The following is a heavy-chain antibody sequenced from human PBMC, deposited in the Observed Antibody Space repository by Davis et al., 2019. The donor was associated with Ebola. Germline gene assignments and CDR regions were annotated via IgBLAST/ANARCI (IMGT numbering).Heavy chain of an antibody. CDR3: ARLETYYDFWSGYYYYYYGMDV. CDR1: GFTFDDYA. D-gene: IGHD3-3*01. V-gene: IGHV3-9*01. J-gene: IGHJ6*02. CDR2: ISWNSGSI. Sequence: SLKISCAASGFTFDDYAMHWVRQAPGKGLEWVSGISWNSGSIGYADSVKGRFTISRDNAKNSLYLQMNSLRAEDTAVYYCARLETYYDFWSGYYYYYYGMDVWGQGTTVTVSS.